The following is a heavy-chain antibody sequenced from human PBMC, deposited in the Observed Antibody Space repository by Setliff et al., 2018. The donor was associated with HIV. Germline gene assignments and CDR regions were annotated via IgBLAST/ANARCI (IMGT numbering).Heavy chain of an antibody. CDR2: FYTTGN. CDR1: GDFISSSSYY. J-gene: IGHJ1*01. D-gene: IGHD1-1*01. CDR3: ARFPHEREPKT. Sequence: LSLTCTVFGDFISSSSYYWAWIRQPPGKGLEWIGSFYTTGNVYSPSFKSRVSISIDTAKTQLSLRLTSLSAADTAVYYCARFPHEREPKTWGQGTLVTVSS. V-gene: IGHV4-39*01.